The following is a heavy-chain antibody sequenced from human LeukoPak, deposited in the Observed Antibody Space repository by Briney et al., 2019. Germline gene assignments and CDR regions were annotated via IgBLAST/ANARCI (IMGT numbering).Heavy chain of an antibody. CDR1: GGSISSYY. D-gene: IGHD4-17*01. CDR3: AREVEGTTLFQH. J-gene: IGHJ1*01. CDR2: IYYSGST. Sequence: SETLSLTCTVSGGSISSYYWSWIRQPPGKGLEWIGYIYYSGSTNYNSSLKSRVTISIDTSKNQFSLKLRSVTAADTAVYYCAREVEGTTLFQHWGQGTLVTVSS. V-gene: IGHV4-59*12.